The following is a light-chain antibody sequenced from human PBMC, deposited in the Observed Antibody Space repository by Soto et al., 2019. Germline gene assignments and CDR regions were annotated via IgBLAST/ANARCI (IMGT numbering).Light chain of an antibody. CDR2: KAS. Sequence: DIKVSLSVATVSGTIGDRVTITCRASQTISSWLAWYQQKPGKAPKLLIYKASTLKSWVPSRFSGSGSGTEFTLTISSLQPDDFATYYCQQYNSYLEPLGQGAKVDIK. V-gene: IGKV1-5*03. J-gene: IGKJ1*01. CDR3: QQYNSYLEP. CDR1: QTISSW.